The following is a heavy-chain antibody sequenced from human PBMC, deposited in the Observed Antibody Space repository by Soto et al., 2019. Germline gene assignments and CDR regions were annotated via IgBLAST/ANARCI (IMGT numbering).Heavy chain of an antibody. Sequence: QVQLVQSGAEVKKPGSSVKVSCKASGGTFSSYAISWVRQAPGQGLEWMGGIIPIFGTANYAKKFQGRVTITADASTITAYMELIRVRSEDTAVYYCASPKFRFWQQLDPWGQGTLVTVSS. D-gene: IGHD3-3*01. CDR1: GGTFSSYA. CDR3: ASPKFRFWQQLDP. J-gene: IGHJ5*02. V-gene: IGHV1-69*01. CDR2: IIPIFGTA.